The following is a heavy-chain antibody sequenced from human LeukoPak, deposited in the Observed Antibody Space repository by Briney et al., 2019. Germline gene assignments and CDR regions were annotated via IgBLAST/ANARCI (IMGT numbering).Heavy chain of an antibody. CDR1: GGSISSSSYY. V-gene: IGHV4-39*01. Sequence: PSETLSLTCTVSGGSISSSSYYWGWIRQPPGKGLEWIGSIYYSGSTYYNPSLKSRVTISVDTSKNQFSLKLSSVTAADTAVYYCARLHLLTGYYIDYGGQGTLVTVSS. CDR2: IYYSGST. D-gene: IGHD3-9*01. J-gene: IGHJ4*02. CDR3: ARLHLLTGYYIDY.